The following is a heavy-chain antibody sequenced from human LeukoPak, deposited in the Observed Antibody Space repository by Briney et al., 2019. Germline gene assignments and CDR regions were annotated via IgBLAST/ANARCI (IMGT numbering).Heavy chain of an antibody. V-gene: IGHV4-31*03. CDR3: ANYGSGSYRFDP. J-gene: IGHJ5*02. Sequence: SETLSLTCTVSGGSISSGGYYWSWIRQHPGKGLERIGYIHHSGSSYYNPSLKSRVIISVDTSKNQFSLKLNSVTAADTAVYYCANYGSGSYRFDPWGQGTLVTVSS. CDR2: IHHSGSS. CDR1: GGSISSGGYY. D-gene: IGHD3-10*01.